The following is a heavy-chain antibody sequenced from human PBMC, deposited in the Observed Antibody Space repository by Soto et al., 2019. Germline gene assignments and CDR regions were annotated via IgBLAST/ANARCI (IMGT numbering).Heavy chain of an antibody. D-gene: IGHD4-17*01. CDR3: ARDRYYGDSYYFDY. V-gene: IGHV4-59*01. Sequence: PSETLSLTCTVSGGSISSYYWSWIRQPPGKGLEWIGYIYYSGSTNYNPSLKSRVTISVDTSKNQFSLKLSSVTAADTAVYYCARDRYYGDSYYFDYWGQGTLVTVSS. CDR1: GGSISSYY. CDR2: IYYSGST. J-gene: IGHJ4*02.